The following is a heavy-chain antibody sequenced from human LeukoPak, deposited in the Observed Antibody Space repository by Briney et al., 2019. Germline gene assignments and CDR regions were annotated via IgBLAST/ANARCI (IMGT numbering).Heavy chain of an antibody. Sequence: GGSLRLSCAASGSSITYNYMTWVRQAPGEGLEWVSLIDHAGTTYYADSLKGRFTISRHTSNNTLFLQMKSLRPEDTAVYYYARTSYYYDMDVWGQGTTVIVSS. V-gene: IGHV3-53*04. CDR1: GSSITYNY. CDR2: IDHAGTT. J-gene: IGHJ6*02. CDR3: ARTSYYYDMDV.